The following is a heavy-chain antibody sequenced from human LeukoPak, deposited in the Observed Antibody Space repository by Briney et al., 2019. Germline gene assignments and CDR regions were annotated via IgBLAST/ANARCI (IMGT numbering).Heavy chain of an antibody. J-gene: IGHJ4*02. CDR1: GGSISSYY. CDR3: ARYGYSYGPTYFDY. V-gene: IGHV4-4*07. Sequence: SETLSLTCTVSGGSISSYYWSWIRQPAGKGLEWIGRIYTSGSTNYNPSLKSRVTMSVDTSKNQFSLKLSSVTAANTAVYYCARYGYSYGPTYFDYWGQGTLVTVSS. D-gene: IGHD5-18*01. CDR2: IYTSGST.